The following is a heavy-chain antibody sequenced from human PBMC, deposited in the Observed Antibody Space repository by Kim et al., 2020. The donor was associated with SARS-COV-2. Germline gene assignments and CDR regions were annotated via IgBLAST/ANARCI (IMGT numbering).Heavy chain of an antibody. V-gene: IGHV4-39*01. CDR2: MYYSGST. Sequence: SETLSLTCSVSGGSIIDRTYYCGWIRQPPGKGLEWIGTMYYSGSTYYNPSLKSRVTISVDTSKNQFSLKLSSVTAADTAVYYCAMDLGSSNWFFHWGQGLLVTVSS. J-gene: IGHJ5*02. D-gene: IGHD6-13*01. CDR3: AMDLGSSNWFFH. CDR1: GGSIIDRTYY.